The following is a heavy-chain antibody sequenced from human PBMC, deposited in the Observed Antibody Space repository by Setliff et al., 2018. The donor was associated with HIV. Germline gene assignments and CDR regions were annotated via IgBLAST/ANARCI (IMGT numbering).Heavy chain of an antibody. Sequence: SETLSLTCTVSGDSASNSRYYWAWIRQPPGKGLEYIGSIHYDEKTYYNPSLKSRVTISIDTSKNQFSLSLTSVTDADTAVYYCASRIYYYDTYRDLREEGFDPWGQGTLVTVSS. CDR2: IHYDEKT. V-gene: IGHV4-39*01. CDR1: GDSASNSRYY. J-gene: IGHJ5*02. CDR3: ASRIYYYDTYRDLREEGFDP. D-gene: IGHD3-22*01.